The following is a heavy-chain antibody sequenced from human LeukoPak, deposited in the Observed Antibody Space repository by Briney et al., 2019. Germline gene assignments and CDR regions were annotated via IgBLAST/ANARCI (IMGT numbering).Heavy chain of an antibody. J-gene: IGHJ4*02. Sequence: PGRSLRLSCAASGFTFSSYGMHWVRQAPGKGLEWVAVIWYDGSNKYYADSVKGRFTISGDNSKNTLYLQMNSLRAEDTAVYYCAKDRSAYYYDSSGPKDYWGQGTLVTVSS. D-gene: IGHD3-22*01. CDR2: IWYDGSNK. CDR3: AKDRSAYYYDSSGPKDY. V-gene: IGHV3-33*03. CDR1: GFTFSSYG.